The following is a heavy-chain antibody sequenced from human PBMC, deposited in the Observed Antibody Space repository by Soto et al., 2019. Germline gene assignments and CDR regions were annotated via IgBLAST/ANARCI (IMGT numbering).Heavy chain of an antibody. D-gene: IGHD2-15*01. CDR1: GFTFSSYA. V-gene: IGHV3-30-3*01. Sequence: QVQLVESGGGVVQPGRSLRLSCAASGFTFSSYAMHWVRQAPGKGLEWVAVISYDGSNKYYADSVKGRFTTSRDNSKNTLYLQMNSLRAEDTAVYYCARDRGYCSGGSCYQYYYYGMDVWGQGTTVTVSS. J-gene: IGHJ6*02. CDR3: ARDRGYCSGGSCYQYYYYGMDV. CDR2: ISYDGSNK.